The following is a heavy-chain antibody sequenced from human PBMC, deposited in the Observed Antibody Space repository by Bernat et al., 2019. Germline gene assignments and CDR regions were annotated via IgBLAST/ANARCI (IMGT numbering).Heavy chain of an antibody. J-gene: IGHJ5*02. CDR2: IKNKRDSYTT. Sequence: EVQLVESGGGLVQPGGSLRLSCAASGFTFSDPYMDWVRQAPGKGLEWVARIKNKRDSYTTEYAASVKGRFTISRDDSKNSLYLQMNALQTEDTALYYCARNHRGWFDPWGQGTPVTVSS. CDR1: GFTFSDPY. CDR3: ARNHRGWFDP. V-gene: IGHV3-72*01.